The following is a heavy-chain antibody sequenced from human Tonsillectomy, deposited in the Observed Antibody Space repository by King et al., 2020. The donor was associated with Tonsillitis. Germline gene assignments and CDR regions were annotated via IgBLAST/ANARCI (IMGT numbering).Heavy chain of an antibody. D-gene: IGHD5-24*01. V-gene: IGHV5-51*03. CDR3: ARESRDGYNFDY. Sequence: QLVQSGAEVKKPGESLKISCKGFEYSFSNYWIGWVRQMPGRGLEWMGIIYPDDSDTRYSPSFQDQVIISADKSINTAYLQWSSLDASDSAMYYCARESRDGYNFDYWGQGTLVTVS. CDR1: EYSFSNYW. J-gene: IGHJ4*02. CDR2: IYPDDSDT.